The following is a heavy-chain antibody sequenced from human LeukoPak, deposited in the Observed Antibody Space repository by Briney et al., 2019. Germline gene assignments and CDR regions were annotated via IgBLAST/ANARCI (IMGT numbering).Heavy chain of an antibody. D-gene: IGHD6-19*01. J-gene: IGHJ6*03. CDR1: GASISSTTYY. CDR2: IYYSGST. V-gene: IGHV4-39*07. Sequence: IPSETLSLTCTVSGASISSTTYYWGWIRQPPRKGLEWIASIYYSGSTYYNPSLKSRVTISVDTSKNQFSLKLSSVTAADTAVYYCARVYSSGWYEDLWYYYYYMDVWGKGTTVTVSS. CDR3: ARVYSSGWYEDLWYYYYYMDV.